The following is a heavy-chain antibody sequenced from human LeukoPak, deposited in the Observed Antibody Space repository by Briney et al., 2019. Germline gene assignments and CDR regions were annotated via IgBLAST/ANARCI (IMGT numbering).Heavy chain of an antibody. J-gene: IGHJ3*02. D-gene: IGHD6-13*01. CDR1: GFTVSSNY. Sequence: PGGSLRLSCAASGFTVSSNYMSWVRQAPGKGLEWVSVIYSGGSTYYADSVKGRFTISRDNSKNTLYLQMNSLRAEDTAVYYCARDPPYSSRSTGAFDIWGQGTMVTVSS. V-gene: IGHV3-53*01. CDR3: ARDPPYSSRSTGAFDI. CDR2: IYSGGST.